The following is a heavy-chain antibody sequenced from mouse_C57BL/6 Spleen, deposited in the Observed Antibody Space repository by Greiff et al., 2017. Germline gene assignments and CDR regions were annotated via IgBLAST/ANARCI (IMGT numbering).Heavy chain of an antibody. CDR3: AKGGAMDD. CDR1: GYTFTSYG. D-gene: IGHD1-3*01. Sequence: QVQLQQSGAELARPGASVKLSCKASGYTFTSYGISWVKQRTGQGLEWIGEIYPRSGNTYYNEKFKGKGTLTADKSSSTAYMELRSLTSEDSAVYFCAKGGAMDDWGQGTSVTVSS. CDR2: IYPRSGNT. J-gene: IGHJ4*01. V-gene: IGHV1-81*01.